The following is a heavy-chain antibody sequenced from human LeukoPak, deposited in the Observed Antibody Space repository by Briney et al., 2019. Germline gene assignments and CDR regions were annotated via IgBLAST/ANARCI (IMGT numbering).Heavy chain of an antibody. V-gene: IGHV3-74*01. D-gene: IGHD6-19*01. J-gene: IGHJ4*02. CDR2: ISSDGSII. CDR3: ARPAVAGLRAGGYDY. CDR1: GFSFSSYW. Sequence: PGGSLRLSCAASGFSFSSYWMHWVRQAPGKGLVWVSRISSDGSIINYADSVKGRFTISRDNAKNTLYLQMNSLRVEDTAVYYCARPAVAGLRAGGYDYWGRGTLVTVSS.